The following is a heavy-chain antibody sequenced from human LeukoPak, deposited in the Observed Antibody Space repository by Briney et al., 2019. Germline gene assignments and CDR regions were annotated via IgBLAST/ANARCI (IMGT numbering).Heavy chain of an antibody. D-gene: IGHD7-27*01. CDR3: ARDCPNWGIGC. V-gene: IGHV3-48*02. J-gene: IGHJ4*02. Sequence: GGSLRLSCAASGFPLSGHQMNWVRQAPGKGLEWVSYIGNSDRTKSYADSVKGRFTMSRDNAQNSVYLHMKSLRDEDTAVYYCARDCPNWGIGCWGQGTLVTVSS. CDR2: IGNSDRTK. CDR1: GFPLSGHQ.